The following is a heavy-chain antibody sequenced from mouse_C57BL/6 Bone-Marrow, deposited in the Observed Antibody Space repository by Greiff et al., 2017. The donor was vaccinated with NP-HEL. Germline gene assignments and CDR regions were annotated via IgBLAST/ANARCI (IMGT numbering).Heavy chain of an antibody. CDR1: GFTFSSYG. V-gene: IGHV5-6*01. J-gene: IGHJ3*01. D-gene: IGHD4-1*01. Sequence: EVKLVESGGDLVKPGGSLKLSCAASGFTFSSYGMSWVRQTPDKRLEWVATISSGGSYTYYPDSVKGRFTISRDNAKNTLYLQMSSLKSEDTAMYYYARQAANWAWFAYWGQGTLVTVSA. CDR3: ARQAANWAWFAY. CDR2: ISSGGSYT.